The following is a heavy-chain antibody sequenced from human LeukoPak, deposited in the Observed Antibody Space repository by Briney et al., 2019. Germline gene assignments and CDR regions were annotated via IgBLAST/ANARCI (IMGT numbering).Heavy chain of an antibody. CDR2: IYSGGST. CDR3: ARGVGSNWFIYFQY. V-gene: IGHV3-66*01. J-gene: IGHJ1*01. D-gene: IGHD6-13*01. CDR1: GFTVSSNY. Sequence: GGSLRLSCAASGFTVSSNYMGWVRQAPGKGLEWVSVIYSGGSTYYADSVKGRFTISRDNSKNTLYLQMNSLRAEDTAVYYCARGVGSNWFIYFQYWGQGTVVTVSS.